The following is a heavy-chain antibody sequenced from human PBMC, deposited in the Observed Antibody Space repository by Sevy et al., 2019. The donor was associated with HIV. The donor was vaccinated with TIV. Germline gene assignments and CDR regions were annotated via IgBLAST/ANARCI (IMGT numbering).Heavy chain of an antibody. J-gene: IGHJ3*02. CDR3: AGARYDSSGSFDAFDI. D-gene: IGHD3-22*01. Sequence: GGSLRLSCTGSGFTFSNYAMNWVRQAPGKGLEWVSTIFRSGDVTYYADSVKGRFTISRDNSRNTLFLQMKSLRAEDTDVYYCAGARYDSSGSFDAFDIWGQGTMVTVSS. CDR1: GFTFSNYA. V-gene: IGHV3-23*01. CDR2: IFRSGDVT.